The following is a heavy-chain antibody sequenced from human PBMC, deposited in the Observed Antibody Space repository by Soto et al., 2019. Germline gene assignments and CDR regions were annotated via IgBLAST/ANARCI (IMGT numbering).Heavy chain of an antibody. V-gene: IGHV5-10-1*01. CDR2: IDPSDSYT. CDR1: GYSFTSYW. CDR3: ARHLTGYCSSTSCPNFDY. D-gene: IGHD2-2*01. J-gene: IGHJ4*02. Sequence: GESLKISCKGSGYSFTSYWISWVRQMPGKGLEWMGRIDPSDSYTNYSPSFQGHVTISADKSISTAYLQWSRLKASDTAMYYCARHLTGYCSSTSCPNFDYWGQGTLVTVSS.